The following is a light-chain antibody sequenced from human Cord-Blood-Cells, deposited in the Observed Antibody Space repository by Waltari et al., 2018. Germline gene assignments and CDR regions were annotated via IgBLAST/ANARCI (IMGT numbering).Light chain of an antibody. CDR2: EVS. CDR1: SSDVGSYNR. J-gene: IGLJ2*01. CDR3: SSYTSSSTVV. Sequence: QSALTQPPSVSGSPGQSVTISCTGTSSDVGSYNRVSWYQQPPGTAPKLMFYEVSNRPSGAPDRFSWSKSGNTASLTISGLQAEDEADYYCSSYTSSSTVVFGGGTKLTVL. V-gene: IGLV2-18*02.